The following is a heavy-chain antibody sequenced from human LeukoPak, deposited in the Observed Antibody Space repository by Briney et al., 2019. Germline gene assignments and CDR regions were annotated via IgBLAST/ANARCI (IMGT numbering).Heavy chain of an antibody. CDR3: ARVGRGYGSGIEH. V-gene: IGHV4-34*01. D-gene: IGHD3-10*01. CDR2: INHSGST. Sequence: SETLSLTCAVYGGSFSGYYWSWIRQPPGKGLEWIGEINHSGSTNHNPSLKSRVTISVDTSKNQFSLKLSSVTAADTAVYYCARVGRGYGSGIEHWGQGTLVTVSS. J-gene: IGHJ4*02. CDR1: GGSFSGYY.